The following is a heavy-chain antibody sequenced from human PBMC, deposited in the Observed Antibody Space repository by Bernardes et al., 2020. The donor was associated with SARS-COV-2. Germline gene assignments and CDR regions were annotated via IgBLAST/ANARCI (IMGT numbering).Heavy chain of an antibody. CDR2: IYPGDSDK. V-gene: IGHV5-51*01. J-gene: IGHJ3*02. Sequence: GEYLITHCQGFGYTFTSYWIGRVRQKPGKGVEWMGIIYPGDSDKIYSPPFQGQVTISADKSIRTTYLPWTRLKASDTAIYYCAKMGLDTLGYIGPFDNWGQGTVVTVSS. CDR3: AKMGLDTLGYIGPFDN. CDR1: GYTFTSYW. D-gene: IGHD3-22*01.